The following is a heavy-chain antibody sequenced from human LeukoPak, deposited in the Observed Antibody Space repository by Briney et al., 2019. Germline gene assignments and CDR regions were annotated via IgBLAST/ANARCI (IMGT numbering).Heavy chain of an antibody. D-gene: IGHD3-10*01. CDR1: GYTFTSYD. CDR2: MNPNSGNT. CDR3: ARGITMVRGGKRKNIDY. V-gene: IGHV1-8*01. J-gene: IGHJ4*02. Sequence: ASVKVSCKASGYTFTSYDINWVRQATGQGLEWMGWMNPNSGNTGYAQKFQGRVTMTRNTSISTAYMELSSLRSEDTAVYYCARGITMVRGGKRKNIDYWGQGTLVTVSS.